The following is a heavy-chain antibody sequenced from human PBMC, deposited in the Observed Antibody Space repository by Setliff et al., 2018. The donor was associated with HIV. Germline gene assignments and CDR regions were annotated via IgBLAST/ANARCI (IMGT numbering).Heavy chain of an antibody. CDR2: FDPEDGET. Sequence: GASVKVSCKVSGYTLTELSMHWVRQAPGKGLEWMGGFDPEDGETIYAQKFQGRVTMTEDTSTDTAYMELSSLRSEDTAVYYCATAGVLADPLFPLYVHDFYDHWGQGTLVTVSS. V-gene: IGHV1-24*01. J-gene: IGHJ5*02. CDR1: GYTLTELS. D-gene: IGHD2-21*01. CDR3: ATAGVLADPLFPLYVHDFYDH.